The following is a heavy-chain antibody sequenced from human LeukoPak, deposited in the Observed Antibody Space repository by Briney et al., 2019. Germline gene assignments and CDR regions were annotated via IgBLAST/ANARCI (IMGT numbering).Heavy chain of an antibody. CDR1: GGSTSSSNW. CDR2: SYHSGST. D-gene: IGHD6-19*01. J-gene: IGHJ4*02. Sequence: SETLSLTCAVSGGSTSSSNWWSWVRQPPGKGLEWIGESYHSGSTNYNPSLKSRVTVSVDKSKNQFSLKLSSVTAADTAVYYCARIPPGYSSGWSDWGQGTLVTVSS. V-gene: IGHV4-4*02. CDR3: ARIPPGYSSGWSD.